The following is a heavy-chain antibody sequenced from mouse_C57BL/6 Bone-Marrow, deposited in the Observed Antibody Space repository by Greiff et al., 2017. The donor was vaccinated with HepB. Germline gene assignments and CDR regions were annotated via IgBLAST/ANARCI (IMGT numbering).Heavy chain of an antibody. J-gene: IGHJ1*03. CDR1: GYSITSGYY. V-gene: IGHV3-6*01. CDR3: ASELRYFDV. CDR2: ISYDGSN. Sequence: ESGPGLVKPSQSLSLTCSVTGYSITSGYYWNWIRQFPGNKLEWMGYISYDGSNNYNPSLKNRISITRDTSKNQFFLKLNSVTTEDTATYYCASELRYFDVWGTGTTVTVSS.